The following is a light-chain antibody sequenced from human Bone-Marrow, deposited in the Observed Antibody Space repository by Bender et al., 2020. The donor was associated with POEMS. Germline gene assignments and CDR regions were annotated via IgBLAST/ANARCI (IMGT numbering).Light chain of an antibody. J-gene: IGLJ2*01. Sequence: SFELTQPPSVSVSPGQTASITCSEDKLGDKYVCWYQQKPGQSPVLVIYQDIRRPSGVSPRFSGSKSGHTASLTISGLQAEDEADYYCSSYTTTSTVIFGGGTKLTVL. CDR1: KLGDKY. CDR2: QDI. V-gene: IGLV3-1*01. CDR3: SSYTTTSTVI.